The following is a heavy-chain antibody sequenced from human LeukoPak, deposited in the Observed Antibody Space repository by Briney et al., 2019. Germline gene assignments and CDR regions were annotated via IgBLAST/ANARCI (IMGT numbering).Heavy chain of an antibody. Sequence: KPGGSLRLSCAASGFAFSSYSMNWVRQAPGKGLEWVSSISSSSSYIYYADSVKGRFTISRDNAKNSLYLQMNSLRAEDTAVYYCARVAGTEVDYWGQGTLVTVSS. CDR2: ISSSSSYI. D-gene: IGHD6-19*01. J-gene: IGHJ4*02. CDR3: ARVAGTEVDY. V-gene: IGHV3-21*01. CDR1: GFAFSSYS.